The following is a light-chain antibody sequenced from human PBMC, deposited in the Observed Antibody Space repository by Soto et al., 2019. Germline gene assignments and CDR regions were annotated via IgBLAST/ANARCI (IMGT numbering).Light chain of an antibody. J-gene: IGLJ3*02. Sequence: SYELTQPPSVSVAPGKTARITCGGTNIESKSVHWYQQKPGQAPVLVIYYDSDQPSGIPERLSGSNSGNTATLTISRVEAGDEADYYCQVWDSSSDHWVFGGGTKLTVL. CDR1: NIESKS. CDR3: QVWDSSSDHWV. CDR2: YDS. V-gene: IGLV3-21*04.